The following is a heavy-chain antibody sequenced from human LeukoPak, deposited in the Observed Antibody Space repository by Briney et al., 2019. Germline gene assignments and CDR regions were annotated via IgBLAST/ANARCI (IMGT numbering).Heavy chain of an antibody. J-gene: IGHJ4*02. D-gene: IGHD6-19*01. V-gene: IGHV1-2*02. Sequence: ASVKVSCKASGYTFTGYYMHWVRQAPGQGLEWMGWINPNSGGTNYAQKFQGRVTMTRDTSISTAYMELSRLRSDDTTVYYCAXXXYSSGWYWDYWGQGTLVTVSS. CDR2: INPNSGGT. CDR3: AXXXYSSGWYWDY. CDR1: GYTFTGYY.